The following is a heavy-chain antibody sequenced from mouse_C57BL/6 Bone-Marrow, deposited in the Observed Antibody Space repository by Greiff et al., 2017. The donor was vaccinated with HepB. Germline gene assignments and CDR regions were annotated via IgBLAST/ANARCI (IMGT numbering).Heavy chain of an antibody. D-gene: IGHD2-4*01. CDR3: AREGYDYDYAMDY. CDR1: GYTFTSYW. J-gene: IGHJ4*01. CDR2: INPSNGGT. Sequence: VQLQQPGTELVKPGASVKLSCKASGYTFTSYWMHWVKQRPGQGLEWIGNINPSNGGTNYNEKFKSKATLTVDKSSSTAYMQLSSLTSEDSAVYYCAREGYDYDYAMDYWGQGTSVTVSS. V-gene: IGHV1-53*01.